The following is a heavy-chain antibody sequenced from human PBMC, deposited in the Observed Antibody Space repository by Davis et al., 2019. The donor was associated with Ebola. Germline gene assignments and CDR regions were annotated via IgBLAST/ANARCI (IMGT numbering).Heavy chain of an antibody. V-gene: IGHV5-51*01. Sequence: GESLKISCKASGYSFTNYWIGWVRQMPGKGLEWMALVYPGDSDTRYSPSFRGQVTISADKSVSTAYLQWSSLKASDTAMYYCARQTVPGLLYFDFWGQGTLVTVSS. D-gene: IGHD6-19*01. CDR3: ARQTVPGLLYFDF. CDR1: GYSFTNYW. J-gene: IGHJ4*02. CDR2: VYPGDSDT.